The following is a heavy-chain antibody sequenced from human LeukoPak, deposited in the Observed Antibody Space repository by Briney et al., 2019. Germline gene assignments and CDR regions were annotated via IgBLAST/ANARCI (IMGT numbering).Heavy chain of an antibody. CDR1: GFTFSSYA. CDR3: AKKWTTMMGPSLDY. CDR2: IGGSGDDT. D-gene: IGHD3-22*01. Sequence: GGSLRLSCAASGFTFSSYAMTWVRQAPGKGLEWVSTIGGSGDDTYFADSVKGRFTISRDNSKNTLYLQMNSLSAEDTAVYYCAKKWTTMMGPSLDYWGQGTLVTVSS. V-gene: IGHV3-23*01. J-gene: IGHJ4*02.